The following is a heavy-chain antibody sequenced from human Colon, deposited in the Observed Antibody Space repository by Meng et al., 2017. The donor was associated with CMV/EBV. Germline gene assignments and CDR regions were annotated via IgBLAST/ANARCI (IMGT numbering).Heavy chain of an antibody. CDR1: EFTFSSYA. CDR3: AKDMGKEAYSSSWYYYYYGMDV. Sequence: GESLKISCVGSEFTFSSYAMSWVRQAPGKGLEWVSAISGGGTTTFYADSVKGRYTISRDNSKNTLYLQMNSLRTEDTALYYCAKDMGKEAYSSSWYYYYYGMDVWGQGTTVTVSS. J-gene: IGHJ6*02. V-gene: IGHV3-23*01. CDR2: ISGGGTTT. D-gene: IGHD6-13*01.